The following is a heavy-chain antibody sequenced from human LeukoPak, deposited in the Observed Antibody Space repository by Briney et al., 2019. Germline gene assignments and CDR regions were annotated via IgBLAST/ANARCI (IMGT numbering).Heavy chain of an antibody. V-gene: IGHV3-48*04. CDR3: ARDRIAAAGPNWFDP. CDR1: GFTFSSYS. J-gene: IGHJ5*02. CDR2: ISSSSSTI. Sequence: PGGSLRLSCAASGFTFSSYSMNWVRQAPGKGLEWVSYISSSSSTIYYADSVKGRFTISRDNAKNSLYLQMNSLRAEDTAVYYCARDRIAAAGPNWFDPWGQGTLVTVCS. D-gene: IGHD6-13*01.